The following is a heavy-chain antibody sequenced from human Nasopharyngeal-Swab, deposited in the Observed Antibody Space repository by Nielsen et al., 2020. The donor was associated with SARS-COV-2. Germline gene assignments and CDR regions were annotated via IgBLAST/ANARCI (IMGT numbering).Heavy chain of an antibody. CDR1: GFTFSSYA. CDR3: ARGRPKLIVVYYYYGMDV. Sequence: GESLKISCAASGFTFSSYAMHWVRQAPGKGLEYVSAISSNGGSTYYANSVKGRFTISRDNSKNTLYLQMGSLRAEDMAVYYCARGRPKLIVVYYYYGMDVWGQGTTVTVSS. V-gene: IGHV3-64*01. J-gene: IGHJ6*02. D-gene: IGHD3-22*01. CDR2: ISSNGGST.